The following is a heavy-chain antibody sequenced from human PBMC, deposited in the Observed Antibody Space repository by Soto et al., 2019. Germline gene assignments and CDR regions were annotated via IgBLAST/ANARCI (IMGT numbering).Heavy chain of an antibody. CDR1: GFTFSSYE. V-gene: IGHV3-48*03. D-gene: IGHD5-12*01. J-gene: IGHJ4*02. Sequence: GGSLRLSCAASGFTFSSYEMNWVRQAPGKGLEWVSYISSSGSTIYYADSVKGRFTISRDNAKNSLYLQMNSLRAEDTAVYYCARGLRMATMYYFDYWGQGTLVTVSS. CDR3: ARGLRMATMYYFDY. CDR2: ISSSGSTI.